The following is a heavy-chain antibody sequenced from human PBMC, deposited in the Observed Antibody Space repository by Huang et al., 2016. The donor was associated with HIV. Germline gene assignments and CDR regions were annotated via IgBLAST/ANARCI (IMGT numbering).Heavy chain of an antibody. Sequence: QLLLQESGPGLVKPSEALALTCAVSGGSIRSSDYHWGWIRQPPGKGLEWIGSIYDKGSTHYSPSLKSRVTIAVDTSKNLFFLNLTSMTAADTAVYYWARHREGPVAYYSGWGSHLNYMDVWGRGRTVVVSS. CDR1: GGSIRSSDYH. D-gene: IGHD3-10*01. CDR3: ARHREGPVAYYSGWGSHLNYMDV. CDR2: IYDKGST. J-gene: IGHJ6*03. V-gene: IGHV4-39*01.